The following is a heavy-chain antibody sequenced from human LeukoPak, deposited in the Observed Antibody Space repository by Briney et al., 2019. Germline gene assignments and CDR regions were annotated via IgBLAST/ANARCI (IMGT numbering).Heavy chain of an antibody. J-gene: IGHJ4*02. CDR1: GFTFSDHF. Sequence: GGSLRLSCEGSGFTFSDHFLDWVRQAPGKGLEWVANIKQDGSEKYYVDSVKGRFTISRDNAKNSLYLQMNSLRAEDTAVYYCARESSSWYDGRFDYWGQGTLVTVSS. CDR2: IKQDGSEK. D-gene: IGHD6-13*01. V-gene: IGHV3-7*01. CDR3: ARESSSWYDGRFDY.